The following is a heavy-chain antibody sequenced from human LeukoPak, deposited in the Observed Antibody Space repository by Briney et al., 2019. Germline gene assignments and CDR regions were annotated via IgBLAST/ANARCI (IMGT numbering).Heavy chain of an antibody. CDR2: VYHSGST. D-gene: IGHD2-2*01. CDR1: GGSISSGGYY. J-gene: IGHJ4*02. CDR3: ATGIGYCSSTSCWAVNY. V-gene: IGHV4-30-2*01. Sequence: PSQTLSLTCTVSGGSISSGGYYWSWIRQPPGKGLEWIGYVYHSGSTYYNPSLKSRVTISVDRSKNQFSLKLSSVTAADTAVYYCATGIGYCSSTSCWAVNYWGQGTLVTVSS.